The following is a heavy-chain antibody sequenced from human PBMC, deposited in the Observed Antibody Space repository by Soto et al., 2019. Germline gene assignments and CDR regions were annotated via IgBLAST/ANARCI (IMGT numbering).Heavy chain of an antibody. Sequence: QVQLQQWGAGLLKPSETLSLTCAVYGGSFSGYYWSWIRQPPGKGLEWIGEINNSGSTNYKPSLKSSFTISVDTSRNQFSLKLSSVTAADTAVYYCATLIAEAGSGAFAIWGKGTMVTFSS. J-gene: IGHJ3*02. CDR1: GGSFSGYY. CDR2: INNSGST. CDR3: ATLIAEAGSGAFAI. V-gene: IGHV4-34*01. D-gene: IGHD6-13*01.